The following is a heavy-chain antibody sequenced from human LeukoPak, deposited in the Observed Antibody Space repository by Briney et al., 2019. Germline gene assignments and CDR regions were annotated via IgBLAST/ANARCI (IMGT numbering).Heavy chain of an antibody. CDR1: GFTFSSYA. D-gene: IGHD1-26*01. CDR3: AKPWASSGSYYFDY. J-gene: IGHJ4*02. Sequence: GGSLRLSCAASGFTFSSYAMSWVRQAPGKGLEWVSAISGSGGSTYYADSVKGRFTISRDNSKNTLYLQINSLRAEDTAAYYCAKPWASSGSYYFDYWGQGTLVTVSS. V-gene: IGHV3-23*01. CDR2: ISGSGGST.